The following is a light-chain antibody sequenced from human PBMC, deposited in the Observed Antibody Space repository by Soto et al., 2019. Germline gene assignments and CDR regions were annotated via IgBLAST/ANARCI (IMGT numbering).Light chain of an antibody. CDR1: QSVKTF. CDR3: QQRSNWPPIT. Sequence: EIVLTQSPATLSLSPGXXXXXXXXXSQSVKTFLVWYQXXPGQAXXLXXYDASHRAAGIPARFSGSGFGTDFTLTISSLEPEDAAVYYCQQRSNWPPITFGQGTRLEIK. J-gene: IGKJ5*01. V-gene: IGKV3-11*01. CDR2: DAS.